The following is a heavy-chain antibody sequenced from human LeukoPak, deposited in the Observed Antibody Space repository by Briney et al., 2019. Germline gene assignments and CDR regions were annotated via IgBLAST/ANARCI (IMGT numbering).Heavy chain of an antibody. CDR1: GFPFSAFY. Sequence: GGSLRLSCEASGFPFSAFYMSWVRQTPGKGLEWVAVISSDVSNTYYADSVKGRFSISRDNSKSTLYLQMNSLRAEDTAVYYCARAGHYCSGDRCYNDAFDFWGQGTMVTVSS. V-gene: IGHV3-30-3*01. CDR3: ARAGHYCSGDRCYNDAFDF. CDR2: ISSDVSNT. J-gene: IGHJ3*01. D-gene: IGHD2-15*01.